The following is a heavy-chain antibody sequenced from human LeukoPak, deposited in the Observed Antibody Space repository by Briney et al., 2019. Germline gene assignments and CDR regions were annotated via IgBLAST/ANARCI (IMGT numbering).Heavy chain of an antibody. CDR3: ANNCGGDCYAPNY. CDR1: GFTFSSYG. V-gene: IGHV3-30*18. D-gene: IGHD2-21*01. J-gene: IGHJ4*02. CDR2: ISYDGSNK. Sequence: GRSLRLSCAASGFTFSSYGMHWVRQAPGKGLEWVAVISYDGSNKYYADSVKGRFTISRDSSKSTLYLQMNSLRAEDTAVYYCANNCGGDCYAPNYWGQGTLVTVSS.